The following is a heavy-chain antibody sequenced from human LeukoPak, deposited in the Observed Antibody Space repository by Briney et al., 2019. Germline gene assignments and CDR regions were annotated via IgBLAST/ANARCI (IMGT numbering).Heavy chain of an antibody. CDR1: GYTFTGYY. Sequence: GASVKVSCKASGYTFTGYYMHWVRQAPGQGLEWMGWINPNSGGTNYAQKFQGWVTMTRDTSISTAYMELSRLRSDDTAVYYCARDRGCSSTSCYLGYWGQGTLVTVSS. CDR3: ARDRGCSSTSCYLGY. V-gene: IGHV1-2*04. D-gene: IGHD2-2*01. CDR2: INPNSGGT. J-gene: IGHJ4*02.